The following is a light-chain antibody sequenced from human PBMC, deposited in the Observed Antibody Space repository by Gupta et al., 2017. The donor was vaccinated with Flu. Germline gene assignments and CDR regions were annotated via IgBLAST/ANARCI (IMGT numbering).Light chain of an antibody. CDR1: SSDVGGSNY. J-gene: IGLJ1*01. Sequence: SALTQPASVSGSPGRPITISCTGTSSDVGGSNYVSWYQHHPGKAPNLIIYDVSNRPSGVSSRFSGSKSANTASLTISGLEAEDETDYYCSSYTSSNTFYVFGTGTKVTVL. CDR3: SSYTSSNTFYV. CDR2: DVS. V-gene: IGLV2-14*03.